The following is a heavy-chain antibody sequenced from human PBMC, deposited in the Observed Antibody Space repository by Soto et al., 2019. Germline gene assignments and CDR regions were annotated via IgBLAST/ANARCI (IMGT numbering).Heavy chain of an antibody. CDR1: GGTFSSYA. V-gene: IGHV1-69*13. Sequence: SVKVSCKASGGTFSSYAISWVRQAPGQGLEWMGGIIPIFGTANYAQKFQGRVTITADESTSTAYMELSSLRSEDTAVYYCARERDTAMVPDRTFDIWGQGTMVTVSS. J-gene: IGHJ3*02. D-gene: IGHD5-18*01. CDR3: ARERDTAMVPDRTFDI. CDR2: IIPIFGTA.